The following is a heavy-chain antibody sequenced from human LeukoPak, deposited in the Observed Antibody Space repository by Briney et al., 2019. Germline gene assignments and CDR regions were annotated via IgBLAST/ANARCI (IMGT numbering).Heavy chain of an antibody. CDR2: ISYDGSNK. J-gene: IGHJ4*02. CDR1: GFTFSSYA. CDR3: ARDLRAAAGTRIDY. V-gene: IGHV3-30-3*01. Sequence: GRSLRLSCAASGFTFSSYAMHWVRQAPGKGLEWVAVISYDGSNKYYADSVKGRFTISRDNAKNSLYLQMNSLRAEDTAVYYCARDLRAAAGTRIDYWGQGTLVTVSS. D-gene: IGHD6-13*01.